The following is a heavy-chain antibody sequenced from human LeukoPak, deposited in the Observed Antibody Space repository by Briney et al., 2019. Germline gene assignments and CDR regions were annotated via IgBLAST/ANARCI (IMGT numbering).Heavy chain of an antibody. CDR2: IIPIFGTP. CDR1: GGTFSSYA. CDR3: AREHSTSSPDAFDI. D-gene: IGHD2-2*01. Sequence: SVKVSCKASGGTFSSYAINWVRQAPGQGPEWMGGIIPIFGTPSYAQKYQGRVRITTDESTSTTYMELSSLRSEDTAVYYCAREHSTSSPDAFDIWGQGTMVIVSS. J-gene: IGHJ3*02. V-gene: IGHV1-69*05.